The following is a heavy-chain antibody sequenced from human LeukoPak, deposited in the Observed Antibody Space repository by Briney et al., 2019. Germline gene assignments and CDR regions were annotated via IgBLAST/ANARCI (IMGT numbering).Heavy chain of an antibody. Sequence: GGSLRLSCVASGFSFSDSTMSWVRQAAGKGLEWVAKMKEDGSDENYVDSVKGRFTISRDNARNSLHLQMKSLRAEDTAVYFCARGGAGGGYFPTWGQGILVIVSS. D-gene: IGHD3-16*01. CDR1: GFSFSDST. J-gene: IGHJ1*01. CDR2: MKEDGSDE. V-gene: IGHV3-7*03. CDR3: ARGGAGGGYFPT.